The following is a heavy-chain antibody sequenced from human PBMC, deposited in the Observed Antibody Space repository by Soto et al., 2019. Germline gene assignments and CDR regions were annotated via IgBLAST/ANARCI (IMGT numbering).Heavy chain of an antibody. CDR2: IYYSGST. CDR3: ASKVSSSLARTYYFDY. V-gene: IGHV4-39*01. Sequence: PSETLALTCTVSGGSISSSSYYWGWISQPPGKGLEWIGSIYYSGSTYYNPSLKSRVTISVDTSKNQFSLKLSSVTAADTAVYYCASKVSSSLARTYYFDYWGQGTLVTVSS. CDR1: GGSISSSSYY. J-gene: IGHJ4*02. D-gene: IGHD6-13*01.